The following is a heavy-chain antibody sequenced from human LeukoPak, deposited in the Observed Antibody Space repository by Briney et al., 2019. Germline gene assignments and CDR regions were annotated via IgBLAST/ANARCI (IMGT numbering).Heavy chain of an antibody. CDR1: GFTFSSYA. CDR3: ARGASSGWEEYFQH. J-gene: IGHJ1*01. CDR2: IYSGGST. D-gene: IGHD6-19*01. V-gene: IGHV3-53*01. Sequence: GGSLRLSCAASGFTFSSYAMSWVRQAPGKGLEWVSVIYSGGSTYYADSVKGRFTISRDNSKSTLYLQMNSLRAEDTAVYYCARGASSGWEEYFQHWGQGTLVTVSS.